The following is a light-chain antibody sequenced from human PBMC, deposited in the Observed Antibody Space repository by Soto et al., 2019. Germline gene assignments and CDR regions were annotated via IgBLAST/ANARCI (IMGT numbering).Light chain of an antibody. V-gene: IGKV1-12*02. Sequence: DIQLTQSPASVSAAVGDRINISCRASQPIKTWLAWYQQKPGKGPKLLIDTASTLETGVPSRFSGSGSGTDFTLTISSLQPEDAAIFSCQQAASFPFTFGPGAKV. CDR1: QPIKTW. CDR3: QQAASFPFT. J-gene: IGKJ3*01. CDR2: TAS.